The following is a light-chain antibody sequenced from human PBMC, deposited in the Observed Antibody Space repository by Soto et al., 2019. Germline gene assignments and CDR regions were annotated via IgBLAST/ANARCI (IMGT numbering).Light chain of an antibody. CDR1: QSISSW. V-gene: IGKV1-5*01. CDR3: QQYNSYGT. J-gene: IGKJ1*01. Sequence: DIQMTQSPSTLSASVGDRVTITCRASQSISSWLAWYQQKPGKAPKLLIYDASSLESGVPSRFSGSGSETEFTLTISSLQPDDFATYYCQQYNSYGTFGQGTKV. CDR2: DAS.